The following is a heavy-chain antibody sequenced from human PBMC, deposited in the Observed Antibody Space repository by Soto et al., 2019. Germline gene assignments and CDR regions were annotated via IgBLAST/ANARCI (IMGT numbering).Heavy chain of an antibody. CDR1: GYTFTGYY. D-gene: IGHD6-13*01. V-gene: IGHV1-2*04. Sequence: ASVKVSCKASGYTFTGYYMHWVRQAPGQGLEWMGWINPNSGGTNYAQKFQGWVTMTRDTSISTAYMELSRLRSDDTAVYYCARAQADSSPVFDYWGQGTLVTVSS. J-gene: IGHJ4*02. CDR3: ARAQADSSPVFDY. CDR2: INPNSGGT.